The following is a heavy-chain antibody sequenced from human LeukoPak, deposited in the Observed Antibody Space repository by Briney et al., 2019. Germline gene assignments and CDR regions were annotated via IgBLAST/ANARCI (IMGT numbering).Heavy chain of an antibody. J-gene: IGHJ4*02. D-gene: IGHD6-19*01. CDR3: ANIAVAGNPFDY. CDR1: GFTFSSYA. V-gene: IGHV3-30*07. Sequence: GRSLRVSCAASGFTFSSYAMHWVRQAPGKGLEWVAIISYDGSNKYYADSVKGRFTISRDNSKNTLYLQMNSMRAEDTAVYYCANIAVAGNPFDYWGQGTLVTVSS. CDR2: ISYDGSNK.